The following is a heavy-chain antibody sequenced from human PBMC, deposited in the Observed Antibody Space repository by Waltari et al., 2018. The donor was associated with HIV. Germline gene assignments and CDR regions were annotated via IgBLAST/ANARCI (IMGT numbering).Heavy chain of an antibody. CDR3: ARHALRVGAAYWNFDL. J-gene: IGHJ2*01. V-gene: IGHV4-39*01. CDR1: GGYVSSSSYF. D-gene: IGHD1-26*01. Sequence: QLQLQESGPGLVKPSETLSPTCTVSGGYVSSSSYFWRWIRQPPGKGLEWVGRIYYTGRAYYNPSLKSRVTISVDTSKNQFSLKVTSVTAADTAVYYCARHALRVGAAYWNFDLWGRGTLVTVSS. CDR2: IYYTGRA.